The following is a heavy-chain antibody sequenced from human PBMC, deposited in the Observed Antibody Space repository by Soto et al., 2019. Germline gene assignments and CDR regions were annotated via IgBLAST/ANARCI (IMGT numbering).Heavy chain of an antibody. CDR3: TTVPIVGATTQTFDY. V-gene: IGHV3-49*03. CDR1: GFTFGDYA. CDR2: IRSKAYGGTT. J-gene: IGHJ4*02. D-gene: IGHD1-26*01. Sequence: GSLRLSCTASGFTFGDYAMSWFRQAPGKGLEWVGFIRSKAYGGTTEYAASVKGRFTISRDDSKSIAYLQMNSLKTEDTAVYYCTTVPIVGATTQTFDYWGQGTLVTVYS.